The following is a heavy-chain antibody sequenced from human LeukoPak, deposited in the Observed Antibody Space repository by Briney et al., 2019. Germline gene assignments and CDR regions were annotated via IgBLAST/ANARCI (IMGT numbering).Heavy chain of an antibody. J-gene: IGHJ4*02. D-gene: IGHD1-26*01. CDR2: ISYDGSNK. Sequence: LPGGSLRLSCAAPGFTFSSYAMHWVRQAPGKGLEWVAVISYDGSNKYYADSVKGRFTISRDNSKNTLYLQMNSLRAEDTAVYYCARSIVGATEFDYWGQGTLVTVSS. CDR1: GFTFSSYA. V-gene: IGHV3-30-3*01. CDR3: ARSIVGATEFDY.